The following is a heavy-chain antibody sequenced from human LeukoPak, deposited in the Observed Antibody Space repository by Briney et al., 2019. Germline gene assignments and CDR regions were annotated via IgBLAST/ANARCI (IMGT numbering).Heavy chain of an antibody. V-gene: IGHV5-51*01. CDR1: GYSFTSYW. J-gene: IGHJ4*02. D-gene: IGHD3-10*01. CDR2: IYPGDSDT. CDR3: ARPSFYGSGSYYLDY. Sequence: GESLKISCKGSGYSFTSYWIGWVRQMPGKGLEWRGIIYPGDSDTRYSPSFQGQVTTSADKSITTAYLQWSSLKASDTAMYYCARPSFYGSGSYYLDYWGQGTMVTVSS.